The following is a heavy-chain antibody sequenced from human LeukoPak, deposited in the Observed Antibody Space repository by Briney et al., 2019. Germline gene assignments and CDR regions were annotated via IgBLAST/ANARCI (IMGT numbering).Heavy chain of an antibody. Sequence: SETLSLTCAVYGGSFSGNYWSWIRQPPGKGLEWIGEINHSGSTNYNPSLKSRVTISVDTSKNQFSLKLSSVTAADTAVYYCARVKEDSGSYLTLYYYYYGMDVWGQGTTVTVSS. J-gene: IGHJ6*02. D-gene: IGHD1-26*01. CDR1: GGSFSGNY. CDR2: INHSGST. V-gene: IGHV4-34*01. CDR3: ARVKEDSGSYLTLYYYYYGMDV.